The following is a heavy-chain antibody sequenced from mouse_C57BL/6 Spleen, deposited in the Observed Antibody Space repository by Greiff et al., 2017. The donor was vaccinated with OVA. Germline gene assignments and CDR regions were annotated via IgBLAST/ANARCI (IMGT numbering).Heavy chain of an antibody. Sequence: EVKLQQSGPELVKPGASVKISCKASGYSFTGYYMNWVKQSPEKSLEWIGEINPSTGGTTYNQKFKAKATLTVDKSSSTAYMQLKSLTSEDSAVYYCARRIYYGFYWYFDVWGTGTTVTVSS. CDR2: INPSTGGT. V-gene: IGHV1-42*01. CDR1: GYSFTGYY. D-gene: IGHD2-1*01. CDR3: ARRIYYGFYWYFDV. J-gene: IGHJ1*03.